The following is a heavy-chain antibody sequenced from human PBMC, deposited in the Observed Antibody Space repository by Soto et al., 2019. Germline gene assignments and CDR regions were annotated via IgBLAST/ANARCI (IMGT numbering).Heavy chain of an antibody. J-gene: IGHJ6*02. Sequence: SETLSLTCAVYGGSFSGYYWSWIRQPPGKGLEWIGEINHSGSTNYNPSLKSRVTISVDTSKNQFSLKLSSVTAADTAVYYCARFDGRYSSSWWNYYYGMDVWGQGTTVTVSS. V-gene: IGHV4-34*01. CDR3: ARFDGRYSSSWWNYYYGMDV. D-gene: IGHD6-13*01. CDR2: INHSGST. CDR1: GGSFSGYY.